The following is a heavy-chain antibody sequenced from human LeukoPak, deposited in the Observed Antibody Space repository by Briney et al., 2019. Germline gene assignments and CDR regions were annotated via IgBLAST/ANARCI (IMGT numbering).Heavy chain of an antibody. CDR3: ARDGGPAAAGHFDY. CDR2: IKQDGSEK. Sequence: GGSLRLSRAASGFTFSSYWMSWVRQAPGKGLEWVANIKQDGSEKYYVDSVKGRFTISRDNAKNSLYLQMNSLRAEDTAVYYCARDGGPAAAGHFDYWGQGTLVTVSS. V-gene: IGHV3-7*01. D-gene: IGHD6-13*01. J-gene: IGHJ4*02. CDR1: GFTFSSYW.